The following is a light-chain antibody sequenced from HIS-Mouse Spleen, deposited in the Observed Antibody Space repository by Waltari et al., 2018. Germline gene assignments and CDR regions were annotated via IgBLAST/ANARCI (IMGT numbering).Light chain of an antibody. V-gene: IGLV2-14*03. CDR3: SSYTSSSTEV. Sequence: QSALTQPASVSGSPGQSITISCTGTSSDVGGYNYVSWYQQNPGKAPKLMIYDVSNRPSVVSNRFSGAKSGNTASLTISGLQAEDEADYYCSSYTSSSTEVFGGGTKLTVL. CDR1: SSDVGGYNY. CDR2: DVS. J-gene: IGLJ2*01.